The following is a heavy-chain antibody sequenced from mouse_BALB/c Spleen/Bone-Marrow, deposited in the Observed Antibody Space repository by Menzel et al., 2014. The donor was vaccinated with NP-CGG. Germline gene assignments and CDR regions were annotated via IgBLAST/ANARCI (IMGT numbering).Heavy chain of an antibody. D-gene: IGHD2-3*01. V-gene: IGHV1-54*01. CDR1: GYAFTDYL. CDR2: INPESGST. J-gene: IGHJ2*01. CDR3: ARYDGYLDY. Sequence: QVQLKESGAELVRPGTSVKVSCKASGYAFTDYLMEWLKRRPGQGLEWIGVINPESGSTNYNEKFKDKATLTADTSSNTAYMQLSSLTSDDSAVYFCARYDGYLDYWGQGTTLTVSS.